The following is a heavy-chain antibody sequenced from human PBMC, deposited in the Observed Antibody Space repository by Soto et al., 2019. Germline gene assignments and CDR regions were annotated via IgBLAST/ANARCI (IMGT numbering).Heavy chain of an antibody. Sequence: VGSLRLSCAASGFTFSSYAMHWVRQAPGKGLEWVAVISYDRSNKYYADSVKGRFTISRDNSKNTLYLQMNSLRAEDTAVYYCARGFDPDYGDYGGVFDYWGQGTPVTVS. V-gene: IGHV3-30-3*01. J-gene: IGHJ4*02. CDR3: ARGFDPDYGDYGGVFDY. CDR2: ISYDRSNK. CDR1: GFTFSSYA. D-gene: IGHD4-17*01.